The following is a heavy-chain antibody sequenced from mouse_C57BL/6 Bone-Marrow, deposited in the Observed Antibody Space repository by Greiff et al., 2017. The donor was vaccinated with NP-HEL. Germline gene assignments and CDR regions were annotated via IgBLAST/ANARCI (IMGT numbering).Heavy chain of an antibody. CDR1: GYSITSGYY. D-gene: IGHD1-1*01. CDR3: ARGSIYYYGSEAMDY. J-gene: IGHJ4*01. V-gene: IGHV3-6*01. Sequence: DVQLQESGPGLVKPSQSLSLTCSVTGYSITSGYYWNWIRQFPGNKLEWMGYISYDGSNNYNPSLKNRISITRDTSKNQFFLKLNSVTTEDTATYYCARGSIYYYGSEAMDYWGQGTSVTVSS. CDR2: ISYDGSN.